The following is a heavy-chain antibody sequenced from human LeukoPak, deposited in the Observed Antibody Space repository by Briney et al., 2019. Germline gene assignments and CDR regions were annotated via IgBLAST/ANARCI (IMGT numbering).Heavy chain of an antibody. CDR3: AKPSLRAHIVVVTAPKTIAPFDY. CDR1: GFTFSSYW. D-gene: IGHD2-21*02. V-gene: IGHV3-74*01. Sequence: GGSLRLSCAASGFTFSSYWMHWVRHAPGKGLVWVSRINSDGSSTSYADSVKGRFTISRDNSKNTLYLQMNSLRAEDTAVYYCAKPSLRAHIVVVTAPKTIAPFDYWGQGTLVTVSS. J-gene: IGHJ4*02. CDR2: INSDGSST.